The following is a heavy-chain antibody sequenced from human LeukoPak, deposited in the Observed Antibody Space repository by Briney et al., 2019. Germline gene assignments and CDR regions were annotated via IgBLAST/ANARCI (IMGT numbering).Heavy chain of an antibody. CDR1: GFTFGDYA. Sequence: GGSLRLSCTASGFTFGDYAMSWVRQAPGKGLEWVGFIRSKAYGGTTEYAASVKGRFTISRDDSKGIAYLQMNSLKTEDTAVYYCTKYSSSHGMDVWGKGTTVTVSS. J-gene: IGHJ6*04. V-gene: IGHV3-49*04. D-gene: IGHD6-13*01. CDR3: TKYSSSHGMDV. CDR2: IRSKAYGGTT.